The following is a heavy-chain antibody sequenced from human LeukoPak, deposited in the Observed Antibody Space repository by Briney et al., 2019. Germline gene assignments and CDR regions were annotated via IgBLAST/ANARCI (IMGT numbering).Heavy chain of an antibody. CDR3: AKDDSGTFDY. CDR2: IWYDGSKE. V-gene: IGHV3-33*03. Sequence: SGGSLRLSCAASGFSSSSYGMHWVRQAPGKGLEWVAVIWYDGSKEHYVDSVKGRFTISRDNAKNTVFLQMNSLRVEDSAVYYCAKDDSGTFDYWGQGIPVIVSS. D-gene: IGHD5-12*01. J-gene: IGHJ4*02. CDR1: GFSSSSYG.